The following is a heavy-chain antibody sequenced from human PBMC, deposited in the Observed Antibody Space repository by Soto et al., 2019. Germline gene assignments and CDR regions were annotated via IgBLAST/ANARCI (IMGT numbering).Heavy chain of an antibody. D-gene: IGHD1-1*01. CDR2: IYYSGST. V-gene: IGHV4-39*01. J-gene: IGHJ4*02. CDR3: AGNKLVTFDYFDY. CDR1: GGSISSSSYY. Sequence: SETLSLTCTVSGGSISSSSYYWGWIRQPPGKGLEWIGSIYYSGSTYYNPSLKSRVTISVDTSKNQFSLKLSSVTAADTVVYYCAGNKLVTFDYFDYWGQGTLVTVSS.